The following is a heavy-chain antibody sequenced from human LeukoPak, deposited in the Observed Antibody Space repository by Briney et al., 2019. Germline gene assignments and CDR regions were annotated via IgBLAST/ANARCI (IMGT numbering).Heavy chain of an antibody. V-gene: IGHV4-4*09. D-gene: IGHD6-13*01. Sequence: PSETLSLTCTVSGGSISSYYWSWIRQHPGKGLEWIGYIYTSGSTNYNPSLKSRVTISVDTSKNQFSLKLSSVTAADTAVYYCARQYSSSWGIYNWFDPWGQGTLVTVSS. CDR2: IYTSGST. J-gene: IGHJ5*02. CDR1: GGSISSYY. CDR3: ARQYSSSWGIYNWFDP.